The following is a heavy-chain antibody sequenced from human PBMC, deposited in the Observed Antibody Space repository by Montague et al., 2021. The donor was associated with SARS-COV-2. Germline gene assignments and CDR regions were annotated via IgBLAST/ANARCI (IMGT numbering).Heavy chain of an antibody. V-gene: IGHV4-39*07. CDR1: GGSISVSSYY. Sequence: SETLSLTCTVSGGSISVSSYYWVWIRQPPGKGLEWIGSIYYGGTADYNPSLKSRVTISVDTSNNQFSLKLTSLTAADTAVYSCASSPLSTSGANWYDKYFHHWGQGTLVTVSS. CDR3: ASSPLSTSGANWYDKYFHH. D-gene: IGHD1-1*01. CDR2: IYYGGTA. J-gene: IGHJ1*01.